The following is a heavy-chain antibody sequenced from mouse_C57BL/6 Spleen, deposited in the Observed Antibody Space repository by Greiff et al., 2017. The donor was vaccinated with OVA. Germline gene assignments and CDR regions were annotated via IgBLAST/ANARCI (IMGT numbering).Heavy chain of an antibody. D-gene: IGHD1-1*01. CDR1: GYTFTSYW. Sequence: QVQLQQPGAELVRPGTSVKLSCKASGYTFTSYWMHWVKQRPGQGLEWIGVIDPSDSYTNYNQKFKGKATLTVDTSSSTAYMQLSSLTSKDSAVYYCARGGTTVVGPYYFDYWGQGTTLTVSS. J-gene: IGHJ2*01. CDR2: IDPSDSYT. V-gene: IGHV1-59*01. CDR3: ARGGTTVVGPYYFDY.